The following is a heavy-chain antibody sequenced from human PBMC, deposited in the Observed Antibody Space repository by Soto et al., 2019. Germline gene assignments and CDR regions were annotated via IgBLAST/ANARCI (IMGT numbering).Heavy chain of an antibody. CDR1: GGTFSSYA. J-gene: IGHJ6*02. CDR2: IIPIFGTA. Sequence: QVQLVKSGAEVKKPGSSVKVSCKASGGTFSSYAISWVRQAPGQGLEWMGGIIPIFGTANYAQKFQGRVTITADESTSTAYMELSSLRSEDTAVYYCANTYYDFWSGYPRYYYGMDVWGQGTTVTVSS. D-gene: IGHD3-3*01. V-gene: IGHV1-69*01. CDR3: ANTYYDFWSGYPRYYYGMDV.